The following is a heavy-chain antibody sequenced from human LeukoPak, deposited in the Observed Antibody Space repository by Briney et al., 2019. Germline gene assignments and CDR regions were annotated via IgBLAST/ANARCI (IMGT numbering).Heavy chain of an antibody. CDR2: FDPEDGET. Sequence: ASVKVSCKVSGYTLTELSMHWVRQAPGKGLEWMGGFDPEDGETIYAQKFQGRVTMTEDTSTDTAYMELSSLRSEDTAVYYCCTLLLWFGELMMDVWGQGTTVTASS. CDR3: CTLLLWFGELMMDV. D-gene: IGHD3-10*01. V-gene: IGHV1-24*01. J-gene: IGHJ6*02. CDR1: GYTLTELS.